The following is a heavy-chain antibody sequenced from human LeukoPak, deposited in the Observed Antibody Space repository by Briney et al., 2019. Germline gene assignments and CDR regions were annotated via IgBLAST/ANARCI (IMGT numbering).Heavy chain of an antibody. J-gene: IGHJ4*02. CDR1: GFTLSSSA. D-gene: IGHD1-26*01. CDR3: AKAGSIRFDY. CDR2: ISGSGGGT. V-gene: IGHV3-23*01. Sequence: GGSLRLSCAASGFTLSSSAMSWVRQAPGKGLEWVSGISGSGGGTYYADSVKGRFIISRDNSKNTLYLQMNSLRAEDTAAYYCAKAGSIRFDYWGQGTLVTVSS.